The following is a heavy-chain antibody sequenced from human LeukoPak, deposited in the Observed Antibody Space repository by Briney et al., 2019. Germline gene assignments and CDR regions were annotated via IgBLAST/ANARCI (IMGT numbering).Heavy chain of an antibody. CDR1: GVTLYN. D-gene: IGHD2-2*01. J-gene: IGHJ4*02. V-gene: IGHV3-48*04. CDR2: IGSSTTTI. CDR3: VSFYETY. Sequence: GGSLRLSCAASGVTLYNMNWVRQAPGKGLEWLSYIGSSTTTISYADSVKGRFTISKDNAKNTVYLQMNNLRAEDTAVYYCVSFYETYWGRGTLVTVSS.